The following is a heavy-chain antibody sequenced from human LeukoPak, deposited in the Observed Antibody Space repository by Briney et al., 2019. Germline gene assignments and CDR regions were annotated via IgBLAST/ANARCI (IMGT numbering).Heavy chain of an antibody. CDR1: GGSISSYY. Sequence: SGTLSLTCTVSGGSISSYYWSWIRQPPGKGLEWIGYIYYNGGTNYNPSLRSRVTISVDTSKNHFSLRLSSVTAADTAMYYCARAGGVDTAMDANFDYWGQGTLVTVSS. D-gene: IGHD5-18*01. J-gene: IGHJ4*02. CDR3: ARAGGVDTAMDANFDY. CDR2: IYYNGGT. V-gene: IGHV4-59*01.